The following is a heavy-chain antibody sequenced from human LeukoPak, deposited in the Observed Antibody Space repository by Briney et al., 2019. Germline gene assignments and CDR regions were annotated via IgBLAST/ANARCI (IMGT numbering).Heavy chain of an antibody. Sequence: SVKVSCKASGGTFSSYAISWVRQAPGQGLEWMGRIIPILGIANYAQKFQGRVTITADKSTSTAYMELSSLRSEDTAVYYCARVITMVRGVISWFDPWGRGTLVTVSS. J-gene: IGHJ5*02. CDR2: IIPILGIA. CDR1: GGTFSSYA. D-gene: IGHD3-10*01. CDR3: ARVITMVRGVISWFDP. V-gene: IGHV1-69*04.